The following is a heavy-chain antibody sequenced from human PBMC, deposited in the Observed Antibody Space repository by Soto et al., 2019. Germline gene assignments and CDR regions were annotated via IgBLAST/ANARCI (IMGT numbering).Heavy chain of an antibody. CDR3: ATSLQIVVVPAANFFYGMDV. Sequence: GESLKISCKGSGYSFTSYWIGWARQMPGKGLEWMGIIYPGDSDTRYSPSFQGQVTISADKSISTAYLQWSSLKASDTAMYYCATSLQIVVVPAANFFYGMDVWGQGTTVTVSS. D-gene: IGHD2-2*01. J-gene: IGHJ6*02. CDR1: GYSFTSYW. V-gene: IGHV5-51*01. CDR2: IYPGDSDT.